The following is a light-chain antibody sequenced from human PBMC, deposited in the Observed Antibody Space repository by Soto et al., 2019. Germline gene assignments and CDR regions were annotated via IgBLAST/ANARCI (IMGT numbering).Light chain of an antibody. CDR1: QSISSY. Sequence: DIQMTQSPSSVSASVGDRVTITCRASQSISSYLNWYQQKPGKAPKLLIYAASSLQSGVPSRFSGSGSGTDFTLTISSLQPEDFATYYCQQDLRPPLTFGPGTKVDIK. V-gene: IGKV1-39*01. CDR3: QQDLRPPLT. J-gene: IGKJ3*01. CDR2: AAS.